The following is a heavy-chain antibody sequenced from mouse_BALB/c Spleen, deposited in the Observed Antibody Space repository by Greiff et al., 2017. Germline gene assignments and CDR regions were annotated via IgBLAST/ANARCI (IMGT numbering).Heavy chain of an antibody. J-gene: IGHJ4*01. CDR3: ARRRYYGYVDAMDY. V-gene: IGHV3-2*02. CDR1: GYSITSDYA. D-gene: IGHD1-2*01. CDR2: ISYSGST. Sequence: DVQLQESGPGLVKPSQSLSLTCTVTGYSITSDYAWNWIRQFPGNKLEWMGYISYSGSTSYNPSLKSRISITRDTSKNQFFLQLNSVTTEDTATYYCARRRYYGYVDAMDYWGQGTSVTVSS.